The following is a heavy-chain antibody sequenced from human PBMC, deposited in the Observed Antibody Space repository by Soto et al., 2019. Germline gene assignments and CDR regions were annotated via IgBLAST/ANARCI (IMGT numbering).Heavy chain of an antibody. CDR1: GGSISTGGYY. CDR3: ARGISAFRYFDY. V-gene: IGHV4-31*11. J-gene: IGHJ4*02. CDR2: IYYGGST. Sequence: QVQLQESGPGLVKPSQTLSLTCGVSGGSISTGGYYWSWIRQHPGKGLEWIAYIYYGGSTYHNPSLKSRVSTSVDTSKNQFPLRLTSVTAADTAVYYCARGISAFRYFDYWGQGTLVTVSS. D-gene: IGHD6-25*01.